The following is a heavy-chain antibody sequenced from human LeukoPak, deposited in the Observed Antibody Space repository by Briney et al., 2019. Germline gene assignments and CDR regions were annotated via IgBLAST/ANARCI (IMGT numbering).Heavy chain of an antibody. Sequence: SSETLSLTCTVSGGSISSYYWSWIRQPPGKGLEWIGDIYYSGSTNYNPSLKSRVTISVDTSKNQFSLKLSTVTAADTAVYYCARVAPDYYESSGGFDYWGQGSLVTVSS. CDR3: ARVAPDYYESSGGFDY. CDR1: GGSISSYY. D-gene: IGHD3-22*01. CDR2: IYYSGST. J-gene: IGHJ4*02. V-gene: IGHV4-59*01.